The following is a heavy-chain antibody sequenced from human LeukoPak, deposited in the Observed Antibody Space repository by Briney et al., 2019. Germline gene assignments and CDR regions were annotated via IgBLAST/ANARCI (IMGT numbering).Heavy chain of an antibody. V-gene: IGHV3-30*01. J-gene: IGHJ3*02. D-gene: IGHD5-24*01. Sequence: PGRSLRLSCAASGFTFSSYAMHWVRQAPGKGLEWVAVISYDGSNKYYADSVKGRFTISRDNSKNTLYLQMNSLRAEDTAVYYCARALSRDGYNDAFDIWGQGTMVTVSS. CDR3: ARALSRDGYNDAFDI. CDR2: ISYDGSNK. CDR1: GFTFSSYA.